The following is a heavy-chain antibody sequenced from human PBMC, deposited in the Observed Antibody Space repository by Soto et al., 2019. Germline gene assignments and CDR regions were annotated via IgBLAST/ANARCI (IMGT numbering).Heavy chain of an antibody. D-gene: IGHD2-2*01. CDR2: IYYSGTS. CDR3: ARLHCDSPNCVPLDP. CDR1: GGSISDDTYY. Sequence: QLQLQESGPGLVKPSETLSLTCTVSGGSISDDTYYWGCIRQPPGKGLEWIGSIYYSGTSSYNPSLKSRVTMSVDTSKKQLSLRLSSVTAADTAVYYCARLHCDSPNCVPLDPWGQGTLVIVSS. V-gene: IGHV4-39*01. J-gene: IGHJ5*02.